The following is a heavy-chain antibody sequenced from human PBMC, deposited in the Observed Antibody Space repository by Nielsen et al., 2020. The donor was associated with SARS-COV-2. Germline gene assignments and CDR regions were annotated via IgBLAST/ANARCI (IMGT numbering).Heavy chain of an antibody. Sequence: GGSLRLSCVASGFTFSSYAMHWVRQAPGKGLEWVAVISYDGSNKYYADSVKGRFTISRDNSKNTLYLQMNSLRAEDTAVYYCARGTLSPVTTGDYWGQGTLVTVSS. V-gene: IGHV3-30*04. J-gene: IGHJ4*02. D-gene: IGHD4-17*01. CDR1: GFTFSSYA. CDR2: ISYDGSNK. CDR3: ARGTLSPVTTGDY.